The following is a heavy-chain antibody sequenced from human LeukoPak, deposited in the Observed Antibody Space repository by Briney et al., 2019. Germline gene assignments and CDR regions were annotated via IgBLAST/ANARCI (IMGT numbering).Heavy chain of an antibody. J-gene: IGHJ4*02. D-gene: IGHD5-24*01. CDR1: GGSISSSSYY. Sequence: SETLSLTCTVSGGSISSSSYYWGWICQPPGKGLEWIGSIYYSGSTYYNPSLKSRVTISVDTSKNQFPLKLSSVTAADTAVYYCARWGFTVEMATDWGQGTLVTVSS. CDR3: ARWGFTVEMATD. CDR2: IYYSGST. V-gene: IGHV4-39*01.